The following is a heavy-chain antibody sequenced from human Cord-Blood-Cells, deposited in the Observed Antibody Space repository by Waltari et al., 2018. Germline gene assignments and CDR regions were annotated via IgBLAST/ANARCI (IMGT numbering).Heavy chain of an antibody. Sequence: QVQLVQSGAEVKKPGASVKVSCKASGYTFTGYYMNWVRHAPGQGLEWMGRINPNSGGTNYAQKFQGRVTMTRDTSISTAYMELSRLRSDDTAVYYCAIHLIAARPHYFDYWGQGTLVTVSS. CDR2: INPNSGGT. CDR3: AIHLIAARPHYFDY. J-gene: IGHJ4*02. D-gene: IGHD6-6*01. V-gene: IGHV1-2*02. CDR1: GYTFTGYY.